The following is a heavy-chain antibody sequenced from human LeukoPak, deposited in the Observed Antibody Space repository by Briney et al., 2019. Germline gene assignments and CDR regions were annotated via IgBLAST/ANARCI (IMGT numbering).Heavy chain of an antibody. CDR1: GFTFSSYA. J-gene: IGHJ6*02. D-gene: IGHD5-12*01. CDR3: AKGPSDIVVSYYGMDV. V-gene: IGHV3-23*01. Sequence: GGSLRLSCAASGFTFSSYAMSWVRQAPGKGLEWVSVISGGGYSTYYAASVKGRFTISRDNSKNTLYLQMNSLRAEDTAVYYCAKGPSDIVVSYYGMDVWGQGTTVTVSS. CDR2: ISGGGYST.